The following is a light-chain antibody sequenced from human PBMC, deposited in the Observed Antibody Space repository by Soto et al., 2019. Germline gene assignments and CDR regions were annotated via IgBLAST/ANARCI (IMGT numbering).Light chain of an antibody. CDR2: GAS. J-gene: IGKJ1*01. V-gene: IGKV3-20*01. Sequence: EIVMTQSPATLSVSRGERATLSCRASQSISSSFLAWYQQKPGQAPRLLIYGASSRATGIPDRFSGSGSGTDFTLTISRLEPEDFAVYHCQQYDTSPWTFGQGTKVDIK. CDR3: QQYDTSPWT. CDR1: QSISSSF.